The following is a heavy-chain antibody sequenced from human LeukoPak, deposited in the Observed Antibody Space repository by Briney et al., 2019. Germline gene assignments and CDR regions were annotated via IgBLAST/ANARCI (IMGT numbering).Heavy chain of an antibody. CDR1: GGSISSGSYY. D-gene: IGHD3-16*01. Sequence: SQTLSLTCTVSGGSISSGSYYWRWIRQPAGKGLEWIGRIYTSGSTNYNPSLKSRVTISVDTSKNQFSLKLSSVTAADTAVYYCASGPRGYFDYWGQGTLVTVSS. CDR3: ASGPRGYFDY. CDR2: IYTSGST. V-gene: IGHV4-61*02. J-gene: IGHJ4*02.